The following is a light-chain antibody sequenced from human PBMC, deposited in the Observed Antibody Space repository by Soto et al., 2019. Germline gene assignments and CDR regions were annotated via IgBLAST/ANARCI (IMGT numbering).Light chain of an antibody. V-gene: IGLV2-14*01. CDR1: SSDVGGYNY. CDR3: SSYTGSSTYV. CDR2: EVS. Sequence: QSALTQSASVSGSPGQSITISCTGTSSDVGGYNYVSWYQQHPGKAPKLMIYEVSNRPSGVSNRFSGSKSGNTASLTISGLQAEDEADYYCSSYTGSSTYVFGTGTKLTVL. J-gene: IGLJ1*01.